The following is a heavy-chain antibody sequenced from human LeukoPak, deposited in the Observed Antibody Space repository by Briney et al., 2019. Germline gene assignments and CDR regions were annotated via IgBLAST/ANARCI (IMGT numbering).Heavy chain of an antibody. CDR2: LYHGGST. V-gene: IGHV3-66*01. J-gene: IGHJ4*02. Sequence: GGSLRLSWVGSGVIVRSNYMTWVRQAPGKGLEWVSILYHGGSTYYADSVKGRFSISRDTSKNTLYLQMNSLRVEDTAAYYCATRRFGELTYWGQGTLVTVSS. CDR3: ATRRFGELTY. D-gene: IGHD3-10*01. CDR1: GVIVRSNY.